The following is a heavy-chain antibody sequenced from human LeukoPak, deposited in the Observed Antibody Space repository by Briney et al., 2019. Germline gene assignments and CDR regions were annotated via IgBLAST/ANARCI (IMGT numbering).Heavy chain of an antibody. J-gene: IGHJ3*02. D-gene: IGHD2-21*01. CDR3: ARDRCGGDCYSDAFGI. CDR1: GGSISSGSYY. CDR2: IYTSGST. V-gene: IGHV4-61*02. Sequence: PSETLSLTCTVSGGSISSGSYYWSWIRQPAGKGLEWIGRIYTSGSTNYNPSLKSRVTISVDTSKNQFSLKLSSVTAADTAVYYCARDRCGGDCYSDAFGIRGQGTMVTVSS.